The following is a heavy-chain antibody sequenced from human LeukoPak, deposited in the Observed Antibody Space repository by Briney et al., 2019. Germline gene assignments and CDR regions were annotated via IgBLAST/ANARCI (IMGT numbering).Heavy chain of an antibody. Sequence: SQTLSLTCTVSGGSIRSGGYYWSWIRQRPGKGLEWIGYIYYSGSTFYNPSLKSRVTVSVVTSNNQFSLKLTSVTAADTAVYYCARVSGYGGDAYCDYWGQGTLVTVSS. CDR1: GGSIRSGGYY. V-gene: IGHV4-31*02. J-gene: IGHJ4*02. CDR3: ARVSGYGGDAYCDY. D-gene: IGHD4-23*01. CDR2: IYYSGST.